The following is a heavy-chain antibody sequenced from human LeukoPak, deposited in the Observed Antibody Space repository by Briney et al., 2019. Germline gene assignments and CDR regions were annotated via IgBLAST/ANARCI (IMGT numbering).Heavy chain of an antibody. CDR1: GGSISSYY. Sequence: PSETLSLTCTVSGGSISSYYWSWIRQPPGKGLEWIGYIYYSGSTNYNPSLKSRVTISVDTSKNQFSLKLSSVTAADTAVYYCARGGRLRYFDWLPQYYFDYWGQGTLVTVSS. J-gene: IGHJ4*02. D-gene: IGHD3-9*01. CDR2: IYYSGST. V-gene: IGHV4-59*12. CDR3: ARGGRLRYFDWLPQYYFDY.